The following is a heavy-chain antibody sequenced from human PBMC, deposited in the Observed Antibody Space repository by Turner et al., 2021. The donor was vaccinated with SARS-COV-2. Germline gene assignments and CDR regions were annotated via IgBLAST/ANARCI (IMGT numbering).Heavy chain of an antibody. CDR1: GYTLTELS. CDR3: ATGVAVTGTPSAYYYDYGMDV. D-gene: IGHD6-19*01. CDR2: LEPEDGET. V-gene: IGHV1-24*01. J-gene: IGHJ6*02. Sequence: QVQLVQSGAAVTKPGASVKVSCKVSGYTLTELSRHWVRQAPGKGLEGMGGLEPEDGETIYAQKFQGKVTMTENTSTDTAYMEQSSLRSEDTAVYYCATGVAVTGTPSAYYYDYGMDVGSQGTTVTVS.